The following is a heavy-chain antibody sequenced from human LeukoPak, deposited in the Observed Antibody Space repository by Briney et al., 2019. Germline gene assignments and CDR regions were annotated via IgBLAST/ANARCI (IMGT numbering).Heavy chain of an antibody. CDR2: INTNSGSI. V-gene: IGHV3-23*01. D-gene: IGHD1-26*01. Sequence: GGSLRLSCAASGFTFSDYYMSWIRQPPGKGPEWVSAINTNSGSIYYTDSVKGRFTTSRDNSKNTLYLQMNDLRPEDTAVYSCAKQSPYGGRFGVDDDWGRGTLVTVSS. CDR1: GFTFSDYY. J-gene: IGHJ4*02. CDR3: AKQSPYGGRFGVDDD.